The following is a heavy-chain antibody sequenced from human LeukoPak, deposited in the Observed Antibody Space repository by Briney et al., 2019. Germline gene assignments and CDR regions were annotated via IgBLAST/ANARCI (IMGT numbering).Heavy chain of an antibody. D-gene: IGHD5-18*01. CDR1: GGSISSGDYY. CDR3: ALRGYSYGYSPVIDY. V-gene: IGHV4-30-4*08. Sequence: SQTLSLTCTVSGGSISSGDYYWSWIRQPPGKGLEWIGYIYYSGSTYYNPSLKSRVTISVDTSENQFSLKLSSVTAADTAVYYCALRGYSYGYSPVIDYWGQGTLVTVSS. J-gene: IGHJ4*02. CDR2: IYYSGST.